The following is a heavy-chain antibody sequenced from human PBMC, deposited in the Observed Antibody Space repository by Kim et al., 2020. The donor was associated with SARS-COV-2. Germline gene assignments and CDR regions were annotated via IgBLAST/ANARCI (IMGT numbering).Heavy chain of an antibody. V-gene: IGHV3-7*01. J-gene: IGHJ4*02. CDR2: IADVSGKI. Sequence: GGSLRLSCAASGFTFRTYWMRWVRQAPGKGLEWVANIADVSGKIFYADSVKGRFTISRDNAKNSVSLQMDSLTAEDTAVYFCTTYYGGRSFDNWGRGVLVTVSS. CDR1: GFTFRTYW. CDR3: TTYYGGRSFDN. D-gene: IGHD1-26*01.